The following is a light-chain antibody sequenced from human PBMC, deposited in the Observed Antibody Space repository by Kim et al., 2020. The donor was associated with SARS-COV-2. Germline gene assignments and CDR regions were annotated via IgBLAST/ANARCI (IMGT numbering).Light chain of an antibody. CDR1: EDIRDH. J-gene: IGKJ5*01. CDR3: QQYESLPIT. CDR2: DSS. V-gene: IGKV1-33*01. Sequence: AYVGDRVTITCRASEDIRDHLSWYQVTPGKAPKLLIYDSSNSETGVPLRFTGTGSGTDFAFTITSLQPEDFVTYYCQQYESLPITFAQGTRLEIK.